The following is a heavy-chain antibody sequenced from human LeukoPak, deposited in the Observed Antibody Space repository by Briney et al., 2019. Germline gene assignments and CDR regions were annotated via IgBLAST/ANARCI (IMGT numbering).Heavy chain of an antibody. D-gene: IGHD5-12*01. Sequence: ASVKVSCKASGYTFAGYYMHWVRQAPGQGLEWMGWIKPNSGGTNYAQKFQGRVTMTRDTSISTAYMELSRLRADDTAVYYCARVGVATIPPYYYYSYYMDVWGKGTTVTISS. CDR3: ARVGVATIPPYYYYSYYMDV. V-gene: IGHV1-2*02. CDR1: GYTFAGYY. CDR2: IKPNSGGT. J-gene: IGHJ6*03.